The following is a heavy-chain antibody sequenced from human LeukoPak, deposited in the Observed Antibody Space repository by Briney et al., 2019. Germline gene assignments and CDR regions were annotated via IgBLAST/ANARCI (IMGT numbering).Heavy chain of an antibody. Sequence: GGSLRLSCAASGFTISSYGMSWVRQAPGKGLEWVSTISGTGANTYYADSVKGRFTISRDNSKSTLYLQMNSLRVEDAAVYYCAKRRYDASSLDWFDPWGQGTLVTVSS. D-gene: IGHD6-13*01. CDR2: ISGTGANT. CDR3: AKRRYDASSLDWFDP. J-gene: IGHJ5*02. V-gene: IGHV3-23*01. CDR1: GFTISSYG.